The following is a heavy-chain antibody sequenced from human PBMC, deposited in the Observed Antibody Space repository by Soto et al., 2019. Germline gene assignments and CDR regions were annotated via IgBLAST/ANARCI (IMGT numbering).Heavy chain of an antibody. CDR3: ARHTGGFTIFGVVTPYAFDI. D-gene: IGHD3-3*01. CDR1: GYSFTSYW. J-gene: IGHJ3*02. Sequence: EVQLVQSGAEVKKPGESLRISCKGSGYSFTSYWISWVRQMPGKGLEWMGRIDPSDSCTNYSPSFQGHVTISADKSISTAYLQWSSLKASDTAMYYCARHTGGFTIFGVVTPYAFDIWGQGTMVTVSS. CDR2: IDPSDSCT. V-gene: IGHV5-10-1*03.